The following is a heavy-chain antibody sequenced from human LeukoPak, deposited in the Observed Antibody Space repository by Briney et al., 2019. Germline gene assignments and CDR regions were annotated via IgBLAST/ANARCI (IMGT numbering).Heavy chain of an antibody. CDR3: ARDRPQGHYYDSSGYYSWCFDL. Sequence: SETLSLTCTVSGGSLSSYYWSWIRQPPGKGLERVGYIYYSGSANSNPSLKSRVTISVDTSKNQYSLTLSSVTAADTAVYYCARDRPQGHYYDSSGYYSWCFDLWGRGTLVTVSS. D-gene: IGHD3-22*01. V-gene: IGHV4-59*01. J-gene: IGHJ2*01. CDR1: GGSLSSYY. CDR2: IYYSGSA.